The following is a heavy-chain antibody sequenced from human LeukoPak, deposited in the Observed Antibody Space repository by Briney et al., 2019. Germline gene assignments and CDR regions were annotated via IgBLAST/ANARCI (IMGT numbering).Heavy chain of an antibody. CDR2: INPNSGGT. J-gene: IGHJ4*02. V-gene: IGHV1-2*02. CDR1: GYTSTGYY. D-gene: IGHD3-16*01. CDR3: ARGRGGGDPTISIDY. Sequence: ASVKVSCKASGYTSTGYYMHWVRQAPGQGLEWMGWINPNSGGTNYAQKFQGRVTMTRDTSISTAYMELSRLRSDDTAVYYCARGRGGGDPTISIDYWGQGTLVTVSS.